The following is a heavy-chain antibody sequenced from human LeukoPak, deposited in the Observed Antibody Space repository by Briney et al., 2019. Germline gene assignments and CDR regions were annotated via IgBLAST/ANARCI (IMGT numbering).Heavy chain of an antibody. Sequence: ASVKVSCKTSGYTFSNYGLSWVRQAPGQGLEWMGWINPYNGKTEYAQNYQGRVIMTTDTATNTAYMELKSLRSDDTAVYYCARDREGYEWAIDYWGQGTLVTVSS. J-gene: IGHJ4*02. V-gene: IGHV1-18*04. CDR3: ARDREGYEWAIDY. CDR2: INPYNGKT. D-gene: IGHD5-12*01. CDR1: GYTFSNYG.